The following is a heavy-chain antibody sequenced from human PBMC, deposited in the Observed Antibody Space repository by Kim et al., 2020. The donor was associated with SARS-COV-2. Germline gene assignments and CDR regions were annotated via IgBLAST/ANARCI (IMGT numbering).Heavy chain of an antibody. J-gene: IGHJ4*02. V-gene: IGHV3-23*01. CDR2: ISGTSRNT. D-gene: IGHD6-19*01. Sequence: GGSLRLSCTASGFNFHNYAMSWVRQSPGKGLEWVSAISGTSRNTYYADSVKGRFTVSRDNSNSTLFLQMTSLRAEDTALYYCARDAVITVAGDEDLDYWGQGTLVGVS. CDR1: GFNFHNYA. CDR3: ARDAVITVAGDEDLDY.